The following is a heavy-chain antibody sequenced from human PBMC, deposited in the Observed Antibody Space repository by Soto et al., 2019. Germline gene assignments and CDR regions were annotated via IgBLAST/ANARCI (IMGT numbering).Heavy chain of an antibody. CDR2: IGSSDNII. CDR3: ARDLGYYESSGYFDY. Sequence: QVQLVESGGGLVKPGGSLRLSCAASGFTFSDYYMSCIRQAPGKGLEWVSYIGSSDNIIYYADSVKGRFTISRDNAKNSLYLQMNSLRAEDTAVYYCARDLGYYESSGYFDYWGQGTLVTVSS. CDR1: GFTFSDYY. V-gene: IGHV3-11*01. D-gene: IGHD3-22*01. J-gene: IGHJ4*02.